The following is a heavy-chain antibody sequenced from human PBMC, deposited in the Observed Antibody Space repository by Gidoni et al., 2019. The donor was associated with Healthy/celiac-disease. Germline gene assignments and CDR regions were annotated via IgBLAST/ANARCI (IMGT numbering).Heavy chain of an antibody. CDR1: GFLFRSYS. CDR3: ARERETYYDFWSGYLPYGMDV. J-gene: IGHJ6*02. D-gene: IGHD3-3*01. CDR2: ISSSSSYI. Sequence: EVQLVESGGRLVKPGGSLRLSCAASGFLFRSYSMNWVRQAPGKGMEWVSSISSSSSYIYYADSVKGRFNISRDNAKNSLYLQMNSLRAEDTAVYYCARERETYYDFWSGYLPYGMDVWGQGTTVTVSS. V-gene: IGHV3-21*01.